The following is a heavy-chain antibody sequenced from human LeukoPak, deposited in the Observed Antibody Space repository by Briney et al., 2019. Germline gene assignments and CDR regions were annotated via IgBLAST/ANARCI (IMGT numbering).Heavy chain of an antibody. CDR1: GFTFDDYG. D-gene: IGHD1-26*01. CDR3: ARVQSFRWELPIDY. J-gene: IGHJ4*02. CDR2: INWNGGST. Sequence: GGSLRLSCAAYGFTFDDYGMSWVRQAPGKGLEWVSGINWNGGSTGYADSVKGRFTISRDNAKNSLYLQMNSLRAEDTALYYCARVQSFRWELPIDYWGQGTLVTVSS. V-gene: IGHV3-20*04.